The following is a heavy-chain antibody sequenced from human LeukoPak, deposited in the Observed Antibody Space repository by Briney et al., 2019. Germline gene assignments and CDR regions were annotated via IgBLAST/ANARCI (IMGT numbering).Heavy chain of an antibody. Sequence: PGRSLRLSCAASGFTFSSYGMHWVRQAPGKGLEWVAVIWYDGSNKYYANSVKGRFTISRDNSKNTLYLQMNSLRAEDMAVYYCAREPNSSSRGNFDYWGQGTLVTVSS. J-gene: IGHJ4*02. D-gene: IGHD6-13*01. V-gene: IGHV3-33*01. CDR2: IWYDGSNK. CDR3: AREPNSSSRGNFDY. CDR1: GFTFSSYG.